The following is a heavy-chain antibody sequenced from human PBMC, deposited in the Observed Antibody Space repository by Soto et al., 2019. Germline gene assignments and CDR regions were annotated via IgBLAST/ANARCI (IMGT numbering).Heavy chain of an antibody. J-gene: IGHJ5*02. CDR2: ISWSSGNT. CDR1: GFTFDDFA. Sequence: PGGSLRLSCAAAGFTFDDFAMYWVRQAQGKGLEWVSAISWSSGNTAYADSVKGRFTISRDNAKNSPYLQINSLKDEDTALYYCAKGGSGALIAAAGTDNWFDPWGQGTLVTVSS. V-gene: IGHV3-9*01. D-gene: IGHD6-13*01. CDR3: AKGGSGALIAAAGTDNWFDP.